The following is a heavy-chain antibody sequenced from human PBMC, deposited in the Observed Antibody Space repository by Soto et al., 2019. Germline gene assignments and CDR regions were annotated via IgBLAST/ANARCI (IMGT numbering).Heavy chain of an antibody. CDR1: GFSFSNYG. J-gene: IGHJ3*02. Sequence: EVQLLESGGGLVQRGGSLRLSCATSGFSFSNYGMNWVRQAPGKGLEWVSGITKTGRSTFIADSVRGRFTISRDNLKNIMYLQMNSLRVDDTALYYCTKDAEAYDFAFDKWGQGTMDTVTS. D-gene: IGHD3-3*01. CDR3: TKDAEAYDFAFDK. CDR2: ITKTGRST. V-gene: IGHV3-23*01.